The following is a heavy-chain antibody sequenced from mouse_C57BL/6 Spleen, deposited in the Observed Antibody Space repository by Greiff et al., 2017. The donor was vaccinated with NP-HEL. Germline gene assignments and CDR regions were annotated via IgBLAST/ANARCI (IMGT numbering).Heavy chain of an antibody. V-gene: IGHV5-16*01. CDR3: ARCNWGYAMDY. CDR2: INYDGSST. CDR1: GFTFSDYY. J-gene: IGHJ4*01. D-gene: IGHD4-1*01. Sequence: EVHLVESEGGLVQPGSSMKLSCTASGFTFSDYYMAWVRQVPEKGLEWVANINYDGSSTYYLDSLKSRFIISRDNAKNILYLQMSSLKSEDTATYYCARCNWGYAMDYWGQGTSVTVSS.